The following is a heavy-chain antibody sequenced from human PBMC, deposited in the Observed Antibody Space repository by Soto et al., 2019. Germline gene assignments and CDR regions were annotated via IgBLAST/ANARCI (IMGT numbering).Heavy chain of an antibody. V-gene: IGHV3-23*01. CDR2: ISGSGGST. Sequence: PGGSLRLSCAASGFTFSSYAMSWVRQAPGKGLEWVSAISGSGGSTYYADSVKGRFTISRDNSKNTLYLQMNSLRAEDTAVYYCAKDPPVATIIGYYYYSGMDVWGKGTRVTVS. CDR1: GFTFSSYA. J-gene: IGHJ6*04. D-gene: IGHD5-12*01. CDR3: AKDPPVATIIGYYYYSGMDV.